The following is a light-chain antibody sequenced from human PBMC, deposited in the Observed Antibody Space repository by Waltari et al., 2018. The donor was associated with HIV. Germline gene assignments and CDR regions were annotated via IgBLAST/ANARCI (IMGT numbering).Light chain of an antibody. J-gene: IGLJ1*01. CDR2: HES. Sequence: SYDLTQPPSVSVSPGQTASITCSGAQLGNKYIWWYQQKSGQSPVLVIYHESKRPPGIPERFSGSSSCHTATLTISETQTVDEADYYCQTWDNNFYVFGTGTKVTVL. V-gene: IGLV3-1*01. CDR3: QTWDNNFYV. CDR1: QLGNKY.